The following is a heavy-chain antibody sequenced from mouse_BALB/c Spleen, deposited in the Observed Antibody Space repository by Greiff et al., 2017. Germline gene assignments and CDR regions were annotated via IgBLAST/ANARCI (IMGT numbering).Heavy chain of an antibody. CDR3: ARLSYYGNYDAMDY. J-gene: IGHJ4*01. CDR2: IYPGDGDT. V-gene: IGHV1-87*01. Sequence: VQLQQSGAELARPGASVKLSCKASGYTFTSYWKQWVKQRPGQGLEWIGAIYPGDGDTRYTQKFKGKATLTADKSSSTAYMQLSSLASEDSAVYYCARLSYYGNYDAMDYWGQGTSVTVSS. D-gene: IGHD2-10*01. CDR1: GYTFTSYW.